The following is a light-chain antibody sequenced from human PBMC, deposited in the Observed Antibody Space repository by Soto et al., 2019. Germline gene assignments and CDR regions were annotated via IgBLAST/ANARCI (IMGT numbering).Light chain of an antibody. V-gene: IGKV4-1*01. CDR3: QQYYSTLTWT. CDR2: WAS. Sequence: DIVMTQSPDSLAVSLGERATINCKSSQSVLYSSNNKNYLAWYQQKPGQPPKLPIYWASTRESGVPDRFSGSGSGTDFTLTISSLQAEDVAVYYCQQYYSTLTWTFGQGTKVEIK. CDR1: QSVLYSSNNKNY. J-gene: IGKJ1*01.